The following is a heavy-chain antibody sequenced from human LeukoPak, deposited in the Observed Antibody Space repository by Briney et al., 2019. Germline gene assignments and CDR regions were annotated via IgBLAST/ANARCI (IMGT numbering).Heavy chain of an antibody. CDR2: IYTSGSA. CDR3: ARSPLTSSGWYRADY. Sequence: SETLSLTCTVSGGSIRSYYWNWIRQPTGKGPEWIGRIYTSGSANYNPSLKSRVTMSLDTSDNQFYLKMTSVTAADTAIYYCARSPLTSSGWYRADYWGQGTLHRLL. J-gene: IGHJ4*02. CDR1: GGSIRSYY. D-gene: IGHD6-19*01. V-gene: IGHV4-4*07.